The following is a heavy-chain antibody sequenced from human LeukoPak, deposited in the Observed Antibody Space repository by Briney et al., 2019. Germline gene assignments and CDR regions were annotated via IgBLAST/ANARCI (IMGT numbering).Heavy chain of an antibody. CDR2: IYYSGST. CDR1: GGSISSYY. CDR3: ARDCVSSPRRFDP. J-gene: IGHJ5*02. Sequence: PSETLSLTCTVSGGSISSYYWSWIRQPPGKGLEWIGYIYYSGSTNYNPSLKSRVTISVDRSKNQFSLKLSSVTAADTAVYYCARDCVSSPRRFDPWGQGTLVTVSS. V-gene: IGHV4-59*12. D-gene: IGHD6-13*01.